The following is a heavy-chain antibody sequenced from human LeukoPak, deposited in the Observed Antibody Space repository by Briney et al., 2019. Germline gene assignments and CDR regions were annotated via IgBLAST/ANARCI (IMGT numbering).Heavy chain of an antibody. V-gene: IGHV4-59*11. CDR3: ARDSGFIRFDY. D-gene: IGHD6-25*01. Sequence: PSETLSLTCTVSGGSISSHYWSWIRQPPGQGLEWIGYIYYSGSTNYNPSLKSRVTISVDTSKNQFSLKLSSVTAADTAVYYCARDSGFIRFDYWGQGTLVTVSS. CDR1: GGSISSHY. J-gene: IGHJ4*02. CDR2: IYYSGST.